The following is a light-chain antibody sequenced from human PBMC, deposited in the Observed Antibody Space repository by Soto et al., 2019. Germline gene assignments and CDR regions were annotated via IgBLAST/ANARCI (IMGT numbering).Light chain of an antibody. CDR1: KLGDKY. V-gene: IGLV3-1*01. Sequence: SYELTQPPSVSVSPGQTASITCSGDKLGDKYACWYQQKPGQSPVLVIYQDNRRPSGIPERFSGSNSGNTATLTISGTLPMDEADYYCQAWDGSTVVFGGGTKVTVL. J-gene: IGLJ3*02. CDR3: QAWDGSTVV. CDR2: QDN.